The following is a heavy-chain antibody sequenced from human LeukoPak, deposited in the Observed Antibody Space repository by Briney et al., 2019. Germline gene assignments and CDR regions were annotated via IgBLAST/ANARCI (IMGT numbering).Heavy chain of an antibody. CDR3: ARDLAYSRLDY. CDR1: GFTFSNFW. CDR2: IKQDETEK. D-gene: IGHD5-18*01. J-gene: IGHJ4*02. Sequence: PGGSQRLSCTASGFTFSNFWMGWVRQAPGKGLEWVANIKQDETEKFYLGSVKGRFTISRDNSKNTLFLQMNSLRVEDTAFYYCARDLAYSRLDYWGQGMLVTVSS. V-gene: IGHV3-7*01.